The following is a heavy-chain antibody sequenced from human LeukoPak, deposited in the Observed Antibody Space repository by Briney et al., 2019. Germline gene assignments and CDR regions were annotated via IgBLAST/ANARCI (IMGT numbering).Heavy chain of an antibody. D-gene: IGHD6-19*01. J-gene: IGHJ4*02. CDR1: GYTFTSYD. CDR3: ARTIAVLGPYYFDY. Sequence: ASVKVSCKASGYTFTSYDINWVRQATGQGLEWMGWMNPNSGNTGYAQKFQGRVTMTRNTSISTAYMELSSLRSEDTAVYYCARTIAVLGPYYFDYWGQGTLVTVSS. V-gene: IGHV1-8*01. CDR2: MNPNSGNT.